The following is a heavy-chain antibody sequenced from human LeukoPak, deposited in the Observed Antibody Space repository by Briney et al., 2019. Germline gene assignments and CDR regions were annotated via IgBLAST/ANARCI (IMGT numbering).Heavy chain of an antibody. Sequence: GGSLRLSCAASGFTFSSYGMHWVRQAPGEGLEWVAVIWYDGSNKYYADSVKGRFTISRDNSKNTLYLQMNSLRAEDTAVYYCATDRTSSGWYYFDYWGQGALVTVSS. D-gene: IGHD6-19*01. J-gene: IGHJ4*02. CDR1: GFTFSSYG. CDR3: ATDRTSSGWYYFDY. CDR2: IWYDGSNK. V-gene: IGHV3-33*01.